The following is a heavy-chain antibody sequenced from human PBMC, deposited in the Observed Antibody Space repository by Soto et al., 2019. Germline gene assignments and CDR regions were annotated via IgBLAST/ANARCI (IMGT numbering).Heavy chain of an antibody. Sequence: GGSLRLSCAASGFTFSTFGLHWVRQAPGKGLVWVARIYFDGITANYADSVKGRLTVSRDNAKNTVYLHVNTLRDEDTAVYYCARGGAMGVDYWGQGTLVTV. D-gene: IGHD1-26*01. CDR1: GFTFSTFG. CDR2: IYFDGITA. J-gene: IGHJ4*02. V-gene: IGHV3-74*01. CDR3: ARGGAMGVDY.